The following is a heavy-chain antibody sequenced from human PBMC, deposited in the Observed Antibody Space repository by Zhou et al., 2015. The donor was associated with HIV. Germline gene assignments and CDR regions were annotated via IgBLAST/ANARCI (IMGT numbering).Heavy chain of an antibody. Sequence: QVQLVQSGTEVKRPGSSVKVSCKASGGTFSTYAISWVRQAPGQGLQWMGWINPNSGYAKYAQKFQGRVTMTRDTSISTAFMELSSLRYDDTAVFYCARGSEVVYAIHLELDYWGQGSLVTVSS. V-gene: IGHV1-2*02. D-gene: IGHD2-8*02. CDR3: ARGSEVVYAIHLELDY. CDR1: GGTFSTYA. CDR2: INPNSGYA. J-gene: IGHJ4*02.